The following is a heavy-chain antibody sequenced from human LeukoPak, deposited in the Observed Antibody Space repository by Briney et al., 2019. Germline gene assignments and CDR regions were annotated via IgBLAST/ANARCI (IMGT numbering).Heavy chain of an antibody. CDR1: GFTFSTST. CDR2: ISSSNDYI. CDR3: VRIPNSAGFPNWFDP. Sequence: PGGSLRLSCAASGFTFSTSTMNWVRQAPGKGLEWVSSISSSNDYIYYADSVEGRFTISRDNAKNSLYLQVNSLRAEDTAVYYCVRIPNSAGFPNWFDPWGQGTLVTVSS. D-gene: IGHD6-19*01. V-gene: IGHV3-21*01. J-gene: IGHJ5*02.